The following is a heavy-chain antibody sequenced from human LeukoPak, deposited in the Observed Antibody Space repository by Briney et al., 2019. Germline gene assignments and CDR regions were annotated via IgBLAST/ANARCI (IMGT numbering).Heavy chain of an antibody. CDR1: GFTFSSYR. D-gene: IGHD6-6*01. J-gene: IGHJ5*02. Sequence: GGSLRPSCAASGFTFSSYRMNWVRQAPGKGLEWVSSISSSSSYIYYADSVKGRFTISRDNAKNSLYLQMNSLRAEDTAVYYCAKGSVAGRQRAPPKEWFDPWGQGTLVTVSS. CDR3: AKGSVAGRQRAPPKEWFDP. CDR2: ISSSSSYI. V-gene: IGHV3-21*01.